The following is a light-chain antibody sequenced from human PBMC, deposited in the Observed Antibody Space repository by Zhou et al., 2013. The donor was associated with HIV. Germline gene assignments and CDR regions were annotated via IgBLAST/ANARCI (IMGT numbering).Light chain of an antibody. CDR2: GAS. CDR1: QSISSSY. J-gene: IGKJ2*01. CDR3: QQFTNWGT. Sequence: EIVLTQSPGTLSLSPGERATLSCRASQSISSSYLAWYQQKPGQAPRLLIYGASTRAAGIPARFRGSGSGTEFTLTITSLQSEDFAVYYCQQFTNWGTFGQGTKLEIK. V-gene: IGKV3-15*01.